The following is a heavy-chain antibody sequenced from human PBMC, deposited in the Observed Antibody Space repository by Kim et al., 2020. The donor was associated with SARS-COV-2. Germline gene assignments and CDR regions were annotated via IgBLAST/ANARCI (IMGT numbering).Heavy chain of an antibody. V-gene: IGHV3-23*01. J-gene: IGHJ6*02. CDR1: GFTFSTFA. D-gene: IGHD6-13*01. CDR3: GKDNIATAGRYYYFGMDV. Sequence: GGSLRLSCTDSGFTFSTFAMSWVRQSPGKGLEWVSTISASGGDTYYPDSVKGRFTISRDNSKNTLYLQMNTLRAEDTAIYYCGKDNIATAGRYYYFGMDVWGQGTTVTVSS. CDR2: ISASGGDT.